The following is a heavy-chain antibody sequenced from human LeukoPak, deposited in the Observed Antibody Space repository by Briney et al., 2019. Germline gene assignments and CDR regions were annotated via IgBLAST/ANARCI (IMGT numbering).Heavy chain of an antibody. D-gene: IGHD3-16*01. Sequence: GGSLRLSCAASGFTFSSYGMHWVRQAPGKGLEWVAFIRYDGSNKYYADSVKGRFTISRDNAKNSLFLQMSSLSAEDTAVYYCAKDRGRYARLGFDCWGQGTLVTVSS. CDR1: GFTFSSYG. CDR2: IRYDGSNK. CDR3: AKDRGRYARLGFDC. V-gene: IGHV3-30*02. J-gene: IGHJ4*02.